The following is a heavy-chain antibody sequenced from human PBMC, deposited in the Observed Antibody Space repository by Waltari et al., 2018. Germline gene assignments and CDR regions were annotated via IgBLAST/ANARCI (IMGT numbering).Heavy chain of an antibody. Sequence: EVQLVESGGGLVQPGGSLRLSCAASGFTFSSYSMNWVRQAPGKGLEWVSNISSSSSTRYYADSLKGRFTISRDNAKNSLYLQMNSLRAEDTAVYYCARVGWGFGELLFWGQGTLVTVSS. J-gene: IGHJ4*02. V-gene: IGHV3-48*04. D-gene: IGHD3-10*01. CDR3: ARVGWGFGELLF. CDR2: ISSSSSTR. CDR1: GFTFSSYS.